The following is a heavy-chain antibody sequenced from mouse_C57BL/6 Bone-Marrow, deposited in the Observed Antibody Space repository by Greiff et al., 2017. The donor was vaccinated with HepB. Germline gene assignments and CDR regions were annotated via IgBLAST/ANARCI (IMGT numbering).Heavy chain of an antibody. Sequence: VQLQQPGAELVKPGASVKVSCKASGYTFTSYWMHWVKQRPGQGLEWIGRIHPSDSDTNYNQKFKGKATLTVDKSSSTAYMQLSSLTAEDSAVYYCARSPYDYEIAYWGQGTLVTVSA. J-gene: IGHJ3*01. CDR3: ARSPYDYEIAY. CDR2: IHPSDSDT. D-gene: IGHD2-4*01. CDR1: GYTFTSYW. V-gene: IGHV1-74*01.